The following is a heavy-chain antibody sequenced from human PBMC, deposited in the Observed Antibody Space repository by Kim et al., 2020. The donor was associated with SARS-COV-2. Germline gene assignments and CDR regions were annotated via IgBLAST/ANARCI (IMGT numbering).Heavy chain of an antibody. CDR3: ARLSLDLFDP. V-gene: IGHV1-24*01. J-gene: IGHJ5*02. Sequence: ETVYTQKFTGGITMTDDTSTDTAYMERSSLRSEDTAVYYCARLSLDLFDPWGQGTLVTVSS. CDR2: ET. D-gene: IGHD3-16*01.